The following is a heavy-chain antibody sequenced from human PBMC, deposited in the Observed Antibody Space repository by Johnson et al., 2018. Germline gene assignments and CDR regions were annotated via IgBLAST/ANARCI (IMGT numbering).Heavy chain of an antibody. V-gene: IGHV1-8*01. J-gene: IGHJ6*02. CDR2: LNPHTGQR. D-gene: IGHD2-21*01. CDR3: ARTLVVLTPYWMDV. Sequence: QVQLVESGAEVKKPGASVKVSCKASGYTFTNYDLSWVRQAPGQGPEWMGWLNPHTGQRGYAQKFQGRPTLTRDTSVNTAYMELNRLTSEDTAVYFCARTLVVLTPYWMDVWGQGTTVIISS. CDR1: GYTFTNYD.